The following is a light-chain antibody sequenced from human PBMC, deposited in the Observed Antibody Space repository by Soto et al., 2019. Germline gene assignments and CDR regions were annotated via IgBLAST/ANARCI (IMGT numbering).Light chain of an antibody. CDR2: KVS. V-gene: IGKV2-30*01. Sequence: DVAMTQSPLSLPVTLGQPASISCRASRSLIYTDGNTYLNWFHQRPGQSPRRLFAKVSNRDSGVPDRFSGSGAGTDFTLKISRVEAEDVGLYYCMQGTHWPYTFGQGTKLEIK. CDR1: RSLIYTDGNTY. CDR3: MQGTHWPYT. J-gene: IGKJ2*01.